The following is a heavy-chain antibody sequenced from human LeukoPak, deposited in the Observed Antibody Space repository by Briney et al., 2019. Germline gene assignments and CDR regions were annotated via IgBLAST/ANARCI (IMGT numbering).Heavy chain of an antibody. V-gene: IGHV3-33*01. D-gene: IGHD6-13*01. J-gene: IGHJ4*02. CDR2: IWYDGSNK. CDR3: ARDSSNAADY. CDR1: GFTFSNYG. Sequence: GGSLRLSCAASGFTFSNYGIHWVRQAPGKGLEWVAVIWYDGSNKHYADSVKGRSTISRDNSKNTLYLQMNSLRVEDTAVYYCARDSSNAADYWGQGSLVAVSS.